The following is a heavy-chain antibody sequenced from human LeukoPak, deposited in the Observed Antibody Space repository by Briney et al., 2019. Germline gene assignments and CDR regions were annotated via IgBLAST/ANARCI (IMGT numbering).Heavy chain of an antibody. Sequence: GNSLRLSCAASGFTFSRSGMHWVRQAPGKGLEWVAVIWYGGSNKDYADSVKGRFTISRDNSKSTLYLQMNSLRAEDSAVYYCAKDQGITGTYTYFDYWGQGTLVTVSS. CDR1: GFTFSRSG. D-gene: IGHD1-20*01. J-gene: IGHJ4*02. V-gene: IGHV3-30*18. CDR2: IWYGGSNK. CDR3: AKDQGITGTYTYFDY.